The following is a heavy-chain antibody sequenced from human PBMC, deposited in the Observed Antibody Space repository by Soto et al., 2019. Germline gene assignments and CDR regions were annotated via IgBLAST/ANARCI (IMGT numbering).Heavy chain of an antibody. V-gene: IGHV4-30-4*01. CDR2: IYKSATT. Sequence: SETLSLTCSVSGDSISNLDYSWAWIRQPPGQALEYIGYIYKSATTYYNPSFESRVAISVDTSKSQFSLNVTSVTAADTAVYFCARGRYCINGRCFPTWFDSWGQGALVTVSS. D-gene: IGHD2-8*01. CDR1: GDSISNLDYS. J-gene: IGHJ5*01. CDR3: ARGRYCINGRCFPTWFDS.